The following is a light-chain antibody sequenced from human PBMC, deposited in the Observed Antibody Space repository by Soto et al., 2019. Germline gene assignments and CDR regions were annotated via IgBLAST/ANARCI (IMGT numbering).Light chain of an antibody. CDR3: QQRYNWPPLT. Sequence: EIVVTQSPATLSLSPGERATLSCRASQSISTNLAWYQQRPGQAPRLLIYDASNRASGIPARFSGSGSGTDFTLTISSLEPEDFAVYYCQQRYNWPPLTFGGGTKVEI. V-gene: IGKV3-11*01. CDR1: QSISTN. CDR2: DAS. J-gene: IGKJ4*01.